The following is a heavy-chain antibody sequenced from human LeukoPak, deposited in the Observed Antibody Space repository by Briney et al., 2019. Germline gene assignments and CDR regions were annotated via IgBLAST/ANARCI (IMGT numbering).Heavy chain of an antibody. Sequence: SETLSLTCTVSGGSISSYYWGWIRQPPGKGLEWIGSIYYSGSTYYNPSLKSRVTISVDTSKNQFSLKLSSVTAADTAVYYCARVVGEPVWGQETLVTVSS. CDR2: IYYSGST. V-gene: IGHV4-39*07. D-gene: IGHD3-16*01. CDR1: GGSISSYY. J-gene: IGHJ4*02. CDR3: ARVVGEPV.